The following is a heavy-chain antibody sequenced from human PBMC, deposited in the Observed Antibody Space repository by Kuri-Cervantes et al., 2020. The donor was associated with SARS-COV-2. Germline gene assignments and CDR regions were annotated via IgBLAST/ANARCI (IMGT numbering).Heavy chain of an antibody. J-gene: IGHJ4*02. CDR3: ARGPPAAVGLYYFDY. Sequence: GESLKISCAASGFTFSSYGMHWVRQAPGKGLEWVSVIYSGGSTYYADSVKGRFTISRDNSKNTLYLQMNSLRAEDTAVYYCARGPPAAVGLYYFDYWGQGILV. V-gene: IGHV3-NL1*01. D-gene: IGHD6-19*01. CDR2: IYSGGST. CDR1: GFTFSSYG.